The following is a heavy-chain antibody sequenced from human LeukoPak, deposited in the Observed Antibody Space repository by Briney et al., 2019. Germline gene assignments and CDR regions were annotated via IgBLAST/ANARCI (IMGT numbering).Heavy chain of an antibody. CDR1: GYTFSSYD. Sequence: ASVKVSCKASGYTFSSYDTNWLRQATGQGLEWMGWMNPNSGNTGYAQKFQGRVTMTRSTSISTAYMELSSLRSEDSAVYYCARRSDYFDSSSYYHWGQGTLVTVSS. J-gene: IGHJ5*02. D-gene: IGHD3-22*01. CDR3: ARRSDYFDSSSYYH. V-gene: IGHV1-8*01. CDR2: MNPNSGNT.